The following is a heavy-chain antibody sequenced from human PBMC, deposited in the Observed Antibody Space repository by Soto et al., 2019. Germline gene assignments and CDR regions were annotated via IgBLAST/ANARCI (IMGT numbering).Heavy chain of an antibody. CDR2: ISGSGGST. CDR3: AKEEDCSSTSCVDYYYYYGMDV. V-gene: IGHV3-23*01. CDR1: GFTFSSYA. J-gene: IGHJ6*02. D-gene: IGHD2-2*01. Sequence: GGSLRLSCAASGFTFSSYAMSWVRQAPGKGLEWVSAISGSGGSTYYADSVKGRFTISRDNSKNTLYLQMNSLRAEDTAVYYCAKEEDCSSTSCVDYYYYYGMDVWGQGTTVTVSS.